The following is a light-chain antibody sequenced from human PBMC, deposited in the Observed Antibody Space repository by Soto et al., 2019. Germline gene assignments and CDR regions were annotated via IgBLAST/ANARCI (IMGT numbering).Light chain of an antibody. Sequence: AIQMTQSPSSLSASVGDRVTIICRASQDIRNDLGWYQQKPGKAPKLLIYETSSLESGVPSRFSASGFGTEFTLTISSLQPDDFATYYCQQYNSYVYSFGGGTKVDIK. J-gene: IGKJ2*03. CDR3: QQYNSYVYS. CDR1: QDIRND. CDR2: ETS. V-gene: IGKV1-6*01.